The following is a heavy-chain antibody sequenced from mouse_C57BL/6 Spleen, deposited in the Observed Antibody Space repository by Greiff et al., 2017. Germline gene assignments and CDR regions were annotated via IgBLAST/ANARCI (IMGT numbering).Heavy chain of an antibody. J-gene: IGHJ1*03. D-gene: IGHD1-1*01. V-gene: IGHV1-18*01. CDR3: ARCYYGSHWYFDV. Sequence: EVKLQQSGPELVKPGASVKIPCKASGYTFTDYNMDWVKQSHGKSLEWIGDINPNNGGTIYNQKFKGKATLTVDKSSSTAYMELRSLTSEDTAVYYCARCYYGSHWYFDVWGTGTTVTVSS. CDR2: INPNNGGT. CDR1: GYTFTDYN.